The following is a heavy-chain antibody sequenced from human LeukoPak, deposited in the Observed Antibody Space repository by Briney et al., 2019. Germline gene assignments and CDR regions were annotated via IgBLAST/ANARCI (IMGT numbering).Heavy chain of an antibody. Sequence: SETLSLTCTVSGGSISGSSDYWGWIRQPPGKGLDWIGSLYSGGNTYYNPSLESRVTISVDTSKNQFSLEVRSVTAADTAVYYCARARTLSSLFDYWGQGTLVTVSS. V-gene: IGHV4-39*07. CDR1: GGSISGSSDY. CDR3: ARARTLSSLFDY. CDR2: LYSGGNT. J-gene: IGHJ4*02.